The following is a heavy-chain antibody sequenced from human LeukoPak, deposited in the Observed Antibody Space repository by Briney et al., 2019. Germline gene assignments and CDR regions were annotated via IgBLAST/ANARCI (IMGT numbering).Heavy chain of an antibody. CDR3: AREVNVAPPGGNDAFDI. Sequence: SSETLSLTCTVSGGSISGGDYFWAWIRQPPGKDLEWIGYIYHSGGAFYNPSLKSRVTISVDRSKNQFSLNVASVTAADTAVYYCAREVNVAPPGGNDAFDIWGRGTMVTVSS. CDR1: GGSISGGDYF. D-gene: IGHD1-1*01. J-gene: IGHJ3*02. CDR2: IYHSGGA. V-gene: IGHV4-30-2*01.